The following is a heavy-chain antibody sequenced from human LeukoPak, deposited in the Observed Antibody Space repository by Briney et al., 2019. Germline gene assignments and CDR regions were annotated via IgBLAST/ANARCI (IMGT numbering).Heavy chain of an antibody. J-gene: IGHJ6*03. D-gene: IGHD6-25*01. CDR3: AKNHTSSGHMDV. CDR2: IWHDGSKK. V-gene: IGHV3-30*02. CDR1: GLTFSNNA. Sequence: GVSLRLSCAASGLTFSNNAMHWVRQAPGKGLEWVAFIWHDGSKKYYADSVKGRFTISRDQSKNTLYLQMNSLRPEDTAVYYCAKNHTSSGHMDVWGKGTTVTASS.